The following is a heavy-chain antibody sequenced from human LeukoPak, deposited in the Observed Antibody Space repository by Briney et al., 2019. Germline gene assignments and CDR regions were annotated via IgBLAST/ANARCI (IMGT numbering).Heavy chain of an antibody. CDR1: GGSITRYY. J-gene: IGHJ6*02. Sequence: SETLSLTCTVSGGSITRYYWTWIRQPPGKGLEWIGYIFSNGSTNYNPSLKSRVAISLDTSKRQFSLRLTSVTAADTAVYYCARDGCSSTSCYSDYYYGMDFWGQGTTVTVSS. V-gene: IGHV4-59*01. CDR3: ARDGCSSTSCYSDYYYGMDF. CDR2: IFSNGST. D-gene: IGHD2-2*01.